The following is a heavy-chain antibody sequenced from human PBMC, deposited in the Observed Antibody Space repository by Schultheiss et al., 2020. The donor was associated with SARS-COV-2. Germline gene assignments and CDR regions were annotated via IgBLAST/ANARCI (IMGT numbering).Heavy chain of an antibody. D-gene: IGHD1-1*01. Sequence: SETLSLTCAVYGGSFSGYYWSWIRQPPGKGLEWIGYIYYSGSTYYNPSLKSRVTISVDTSKNQFSLKLSSVTAADTAVYYCARGQNPGTNWFDPWGQGTLVTVSS. J-gene: IGHJ5*02. CDR2: IYYSGST. V-gene: IGHV4-34*09. CDR3: ARGQNPGTNWFDP. CDR1: GGSFSGYY.